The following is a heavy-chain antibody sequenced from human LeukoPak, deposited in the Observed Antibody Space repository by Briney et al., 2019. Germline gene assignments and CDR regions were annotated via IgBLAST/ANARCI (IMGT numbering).Heavy chain of an antibody. CDR1: GFTFSSYA. V-gene: IGHV3-23*01. CDR2: ISGSGGST. Sequence: PGGSLRLSCAASGFTFSSYAMSWVRQAPGKGLEWVSAISGSGGSTYYAHSVKGRFTISRDNSKNTLYLQMNSLRAEDTAVYYCAKVVDDSSSWYRRMGRWFDPWGQGTLVTVSS. D-gene: IGHD6-13*01. CDR3: AKVVDDSSSWYRRMGRWFDP. J-gene: IGHJ5*02.